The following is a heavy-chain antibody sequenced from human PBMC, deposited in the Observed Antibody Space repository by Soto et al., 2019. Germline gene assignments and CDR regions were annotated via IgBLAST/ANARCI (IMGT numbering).Heavy chain of an antibody. CDR1: GFTVSSNY. V-gene: IGHV3-53*01. CDR2: IYSGGSA. D-gene: IGHD3-10*01. CDR3: ATLLGREFDP. J-gene: IGHJ5*02. Sequence: EVQLVESGGGLIQPGGSLRLSCAASGFTVSSNYMSWVRQAPGKGLEWVSIIYSGGSAYYADSVKGRFTISRDNSKNPLYLQMNSLRVEDTAVYYCATLLGREFDPWGQGTLVTVSS.